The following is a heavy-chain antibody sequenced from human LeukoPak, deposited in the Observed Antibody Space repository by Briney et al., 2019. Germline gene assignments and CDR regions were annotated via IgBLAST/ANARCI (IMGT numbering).Heavy chain of an antibody. CDR1: GFTFSSHW. Sequence: PGGSLRLSCAASGFTFSSHWMNWVRQAPGKGLEWVANIKYDGNEKYYVDSVKGRFTISRDNAKNSVYLQMNSLTAADTAVYYRAKGSQTFWKGYPRFHPWGPGNPGHRLL. J-gene: IGHJ5*02. CDR3: AKGSQTFWKGYPRFHP. D-gene: IGHD3-3*01. CDR2: IKYDGNEK. V-gene: IGHV3-7*03.